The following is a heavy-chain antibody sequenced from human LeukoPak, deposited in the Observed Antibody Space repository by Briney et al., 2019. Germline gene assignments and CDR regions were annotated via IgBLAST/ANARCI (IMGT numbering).Heavy chain of an antibody. V-gene: IGHV3-74*01. J-gene: IGHJ4*02. CDR3: GTAFEF. D-gene: IGHD5-18*01. CDR2: INNDGRST. CDR1: GFTASGTW. Sequence: PGGSLRLSCAASGFTASGTWMHWVRQAPGKGLVWVSRINNDGRSTSYADPVKGRFTISRDNAKNTLYMQMNSLRAEDTAVYYCGTAFEFWGQGTLVTVSS.